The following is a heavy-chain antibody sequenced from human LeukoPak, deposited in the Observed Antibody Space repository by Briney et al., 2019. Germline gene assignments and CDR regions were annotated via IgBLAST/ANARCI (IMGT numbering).Heavy chain of an antibody. Sequence: ASVKVSCKASGYTFTSYGISWVRQAPGQGLAWMGWLSAYNGNTNYAQKLQGRVTMTTDTSTSTAYMELRSLRSDDTAVYYCARTIGYCSSTSCLYYYGMDVWGQGTTVTVSS. J-gene: IGHJ6*02. CDR3: ARTIGYCSSTSCLYYYGMDV. D-gene: IGHD2-2*01. V-gene: IGHV1-18*01. CDR1: GYTFTSYG. CDR2: LSAYNGNT.